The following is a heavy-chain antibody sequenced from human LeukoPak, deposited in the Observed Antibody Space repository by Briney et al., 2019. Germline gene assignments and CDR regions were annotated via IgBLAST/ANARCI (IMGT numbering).Heavy chain of an antibody. J-gene: IGHJ4*02. CDR3: ARESYITGVFDY. CDR2: ISSNGGST. V-gene: IGHV3-64*02. CDR1: GFTFSSYA. D-gene: IGHD7-27*01. Sequence: GGSLRLSCADSGFTFSSYAMHWVRQAPGKGLEYVSAISSNGGSTYYADSVKGRFTISRDNSKNTLYLQMGSLRAEDMAVYYCARESYITGVFDYWGQGTLVTVSS.